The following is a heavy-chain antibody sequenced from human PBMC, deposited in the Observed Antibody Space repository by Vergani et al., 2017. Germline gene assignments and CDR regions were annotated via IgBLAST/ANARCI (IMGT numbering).Heavy chain of an antibody. V-gene: IGHV3-33*01. Sequence: VQLVESGGGVVQPGRSLRLSCAASGFTFSSYGMHWARQAPGKGLEWVAVIWYDGSNKYYADSVKGRFTISRDNSKNTLYLQMNSLRAEDTAVYYCARERGDNPELGYWGQGTLVTVSS. J-gene: IGHJ4*02. CDR2: IWYDGSNK. D-gene: IGHD7-27*01. CDR1: GFTFSSYG. CDR3: ARERGDNPELGY.